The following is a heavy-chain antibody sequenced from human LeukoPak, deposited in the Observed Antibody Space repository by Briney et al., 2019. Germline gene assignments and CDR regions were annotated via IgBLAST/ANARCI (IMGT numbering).Heavy chain of an antibody. CDR2: MNPSSGST. CDR1: EYTFTSYD. Sequence: ASVKVSCKASEYTFTSYDINWVRQATGQGLEWMGWMNPSSGSTGYAQKFQGRVTMTRDTSISTAYMELSSLRSEDTAVYFCARSNYGGKRWFDPWGQGTLDIVSS. J-gene: IGHJ5*02. V-gene: IGHV1-8*01. D-gene: IGHD4-23*01. CDR3: ARSNYGGKRWFDP.